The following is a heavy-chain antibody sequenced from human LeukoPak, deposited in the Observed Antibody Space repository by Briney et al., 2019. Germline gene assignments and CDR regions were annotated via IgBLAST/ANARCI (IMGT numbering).Heavy chain of an antibody. Sequence: SETLSLTCTVSGGSISSGSYYWSWIRQPAGKGLEWIGRIYTSGSTNYNPSLKSRVTISVDTSKNQFSLKLSSVTAADTAVYYCARVPGSNYEGYYYYMDVWGKGTTVTVSS. CDR3: ARVPGSNYEGYYYYMDV. J-gene: IGHJ6*03. V-gene: IGHV4-61*02. CDR2: IYTSGST. D-gene: IGHD4-11*01. CDR1: GGSISSGSYY.